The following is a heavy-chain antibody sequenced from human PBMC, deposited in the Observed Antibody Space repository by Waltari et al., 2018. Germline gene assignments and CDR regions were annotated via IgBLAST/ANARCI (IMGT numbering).Heavy chain of an antibody. Sequence: QVQLQESGPGLVKPSGTLSVTCAVSADSMSPTYWWSGVRQPPGKGLEWIGQIHGSGRSNYNPSLESRVTVSIDTSTNQVSLRVTSATAADTAVYYCARDRGRGLFLDSWGQGTLVTVSP. D-gene: IGHD2-15*01. CDR3: ARDRGRGLFLDS. CDR2: IHGSGRS. V-gene: IGHV4-4*02. J-gene: IGHJ4*02. CDR1: ADSMSPTYW.